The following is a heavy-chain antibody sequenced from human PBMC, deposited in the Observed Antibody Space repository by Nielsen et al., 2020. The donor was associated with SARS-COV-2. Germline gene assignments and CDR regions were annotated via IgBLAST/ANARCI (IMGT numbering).Heavy chain of an antibody. Sequence: GESLKISCAASGFTFSSYDMHWVRQATGKGLEWVSAIGTAGDTYYPGSVKGRFTISRENAKNSLYLQMNSLRAGDTAVYYCARGVNWNYWYYFDYWGQGTLVTVSS. CDR2: IGTAGDT. J-gene: IGHJ4*02. CDR3: ARGVNWNYWYYFDY. D-gene: IGHD1-7*01. CDR1: GFTFSSYD. V-gene: IGHV3-13*04.